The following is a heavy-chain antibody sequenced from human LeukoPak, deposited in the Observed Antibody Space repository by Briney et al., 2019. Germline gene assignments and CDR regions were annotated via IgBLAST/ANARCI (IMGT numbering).Heavy chain of an antibody. V-gene: IGHV1-8*01. D-gene: IGHD4-17*01. CDR3: ARLSFHYGDYKVDP. J-gene: IGHJ5*02. Sequence: ASVKVSCKTSENPFRTYDINWVRQATGQGLEWMGWINPHSGKTGYAQKFQGRVTMTTDTSASTAYMELSSLRSEDTAVYYCARLSFHYGDYKVDPWGQGTLVTVSS. CDR2: INPHSGKT. CDR1: ENPFRTYD.